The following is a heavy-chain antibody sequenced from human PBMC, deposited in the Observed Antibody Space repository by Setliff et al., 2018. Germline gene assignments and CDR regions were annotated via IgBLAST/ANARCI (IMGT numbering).Heavy chain of an antibody. V-gene: IGHV1-18*01. J-gene: IGHJ4*02. Sequence: ASVKVSCKASGYSFTNYGINWVRQAPGQGLEWMGWTSAYAREFQDRVTMTIDTSATTVYMELQSLRSDDTAVYYCVRSSAPQVVLAADFDFWGQGTPVTSPQ. D-gene: IGHD6-19*01. CDR2: TSA. CDR3: VRSSAPQVVLAADFDF. CDR1: GYSFTNYG.